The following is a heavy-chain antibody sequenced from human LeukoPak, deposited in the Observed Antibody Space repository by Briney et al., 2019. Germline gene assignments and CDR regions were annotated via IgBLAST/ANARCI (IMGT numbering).Heavy chain of an antibody. V-gene: IGHV3-21*01. J-gene: IGHJ4*02. CDR3: VRGDSRDY. CDR1: GFTFSSST. Sequence: GGSLRLSCAASGFTFSSSTMNWVRQAPGKGLEWVSPIGRSSRDMYYADSVRGRFTISRDNGKNSLFLQMNSLRAEDTSVYYCVRGDSRDYWGQGTLVTVSS. D-gene: IGHD6-13*01. CDR2: IGRSSRDM.